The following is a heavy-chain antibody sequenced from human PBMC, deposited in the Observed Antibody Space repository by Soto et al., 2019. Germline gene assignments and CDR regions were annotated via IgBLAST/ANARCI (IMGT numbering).Heavy chain of an antibody. V-gene: IGHV3-21*01. J-gene: IGHJ6*02. D-gene: IGHD6-13*01. CDR2: ISSSSSYI. Sequence: LRLSCSASGFIFTSYSMNWVRQAPGKGLEWVSSISSSSSYIYYADSVKGRFTISRDNAKNSLYLQMSSLRAEDTAVYYCARDSGSSSDYYGMDVWGQGTTVTVSS. CDR3: ARDSGSSSDYYGMDV. CDR1: GFIFTSYS.